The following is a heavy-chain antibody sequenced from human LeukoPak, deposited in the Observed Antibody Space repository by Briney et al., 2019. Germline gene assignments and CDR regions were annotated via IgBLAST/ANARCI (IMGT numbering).Heavy chain of an antibody. CDR1: GGSISSYY. J-gene: IGHJ3*02. CDR3: ARDFFARSASFVAFDI. D-gene: IGHD2/OR15-2a*01. CDR2: IYYSGST. V-gene: IGHV4-59*01. Sequence: ASETLSLTCTVSGGSISSYYWNWIRQPPGKGLEWIGYIYYSGSTNYNPSLKSRVTISVDTSKNQFSLKLSSVTAADTAVYYCARDFFARSASFVAFDIWGPGTLVTVSS.